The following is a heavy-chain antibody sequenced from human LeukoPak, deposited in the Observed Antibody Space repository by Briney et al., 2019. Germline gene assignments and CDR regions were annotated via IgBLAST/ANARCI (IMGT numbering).Heavy chain of an antibody. V-gene: IGHV3-7*01. D-gene: IGHD5-24*01. CDR2: KKQDGSEK. J-gene: IGHJ6*02. CDR1: GFTFSSYW. CDR3: ARDGFYKYYYYYGMDV. Sequence: GGSLRLSCAASGFTFSSYWMSWVRQAPGKGREWVANKKQDGSEKYYVDSVKGRFTISRDNAKNSLYLQMNSLRAEDTAVYYCARDGFYKYYYYYGMDVWGQGTTVTVSS.